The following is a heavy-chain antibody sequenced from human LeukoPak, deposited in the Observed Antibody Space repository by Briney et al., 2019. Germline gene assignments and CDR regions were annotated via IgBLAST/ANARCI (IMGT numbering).Heavy chain of an antibody. V-gene: IGHV3-33*06. CDR3: AKEEASSGSVFDY. D-gene: IGHD3-22*01. CDR1: GFTFSSYG. Sequence: PGRSLRLSCAASGFTFSSYGMHWVRQAPGKGLEWVAVIWYDGSNKYYADSVKGRFTISRDNSKNTLYLQMNSLRAEDTAVYYCAKEEASSGSVFDYWGQGTLVTLSS. J-gene: IGHJ4*02. CDR2: IWYDGSNK.